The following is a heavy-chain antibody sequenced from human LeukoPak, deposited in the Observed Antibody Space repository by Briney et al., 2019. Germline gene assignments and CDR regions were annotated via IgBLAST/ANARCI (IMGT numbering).Heavy chain of an antibody. CDR3: AKAKLRYSSSWYDAFDI. D-gene: IGHD6-13*01. Sequence: GRSLRLSCAASGFTFDDYAMHWVRQAPGKGLEWVSGISWNSGSIGYADSVKGRFTISRDNAKNSLYLQVNSLRAEDMALYYCAKAKLRYSSSWYDAFDIWGQGTMVTVSS. CDR2: ISWNSGSI. V-gene: IGHV3-9*03. CDR1: GFTFDDYA. J-gene: IGHJ3*02.